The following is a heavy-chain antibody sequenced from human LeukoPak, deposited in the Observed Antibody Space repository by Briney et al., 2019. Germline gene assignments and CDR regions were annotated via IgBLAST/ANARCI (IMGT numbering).Heavy chain of an antibody. CDR2: ISSSSTNV. CDR1: GFTFSSYS. Sequence: PGGSLRLSCAASGFTFSSYSMNWVRQAPGRGLEWVSSISSSSTNVYYIDSVKGRFTTSRDNAKNSLYLQLNSLRAEDTAVYYCARVGAVTAGYWGQGTLVTVSS. V-gene: IGHV3-21*01. CDR3: ARVGAVTAGY. J-gene: IGHJ4*02. D-gene: IGHD6-19*01.